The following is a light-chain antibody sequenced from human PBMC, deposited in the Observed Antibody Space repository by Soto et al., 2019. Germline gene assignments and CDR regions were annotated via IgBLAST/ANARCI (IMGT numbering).Light chain of an antibody. CDR1: EILLHSDGKTY. CDR3: MQSIQVPIT. J-gene: IGKJ5*01. Sequence: EIVMTQTPLSLSVSPGQPXSXXXXXXEILLHSDGKTYLYWYLQKPGQPPHLLIYELSNRFSGVPDKFSGSGSGTDFTLKISRVEAEDVGVYYCMQSIQVPITFGQGTRLEIK. V-gene: IGKV2D-29*01. CDR2: ELS.